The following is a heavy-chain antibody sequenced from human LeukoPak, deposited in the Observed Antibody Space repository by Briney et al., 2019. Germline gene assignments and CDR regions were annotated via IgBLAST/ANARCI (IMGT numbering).Heavy chain of an antibody. CDR1: GYTFTDYY. D-gene: IGHD4-11*01. J-gene: IGHJ4*02. CDR2: INPNSGGT. Sequence: ASVKVSCKASGYTFTDYYIHCVRQAPGQGLEWMGWINPNSGGTYYAQKFQGRVTMTRDTSISTAYMELSRLRSDDTAVYYCARDGYRNYRGEIDYWGQGTLVTVSS. V-gene: IGHV1-2*02. CDR3: ARDGYRNYRGEIDY.